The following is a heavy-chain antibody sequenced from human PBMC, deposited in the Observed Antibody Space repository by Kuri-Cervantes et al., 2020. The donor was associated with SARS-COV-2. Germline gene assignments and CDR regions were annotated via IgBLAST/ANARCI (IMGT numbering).Heavy chain of an antibody. Sequence: SETLSLTCAVYGGSFSGYYWSWIRQPPGKGLEWIGEINHSGSTNYNPSLKGRVTISVDTSKNQFSLKLSSVTAADTAVYYCARQMMSSITIFGVVITRNWFDPWGQGTLVTVSS. D-gene: IGHD3-3*01. V-gene: IGHV4-34*01. CDR1: GGSFSGYY. CDR2: INHSGST. J-gene: IGHJ5*02. CDR3: ARQMMSSITIFGVVITRNWFDP.